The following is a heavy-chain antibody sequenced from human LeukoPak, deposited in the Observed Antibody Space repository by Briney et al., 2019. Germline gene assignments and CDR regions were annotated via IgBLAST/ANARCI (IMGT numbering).Heavy chain of an antibody. CDR1: GGSISSYY. J-gene: IGHJ4*02. V-gene: IGHV4-59*01. D-gene: IGHD1-26*01. CDR3: VRGGGGSFDY. CDR2: IYYSGST. Sequence: TSETLSLTCTVSGGSISSYYWSWIRQPPGKGLEWIGYIYYSGSTDYNPSLKSRVTMSVDTSKNQFSLKLSSVAAADTAVYYCVRGGGGSFDYWGQGTLVTVSS.